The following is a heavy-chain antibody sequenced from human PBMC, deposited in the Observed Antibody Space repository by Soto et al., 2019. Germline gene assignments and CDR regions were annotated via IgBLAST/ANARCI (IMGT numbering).Heavy chain of an antibody. D-gene: IGHD6-6*01. CDR3: ARHSSSTNYYYYGMDV. J-gene: IGHJ6*02. V-gene: IGHV1-69*13. Sequence: SVKVSCKASGYTFSSYAISWVRHAPGQGLEWMGGIIPMFGTADYAQRFQGRVTITADESTSPAYMELSSLRSEDTAVYYCARHSSSTNYYYYGMDVWGQGTTVTVSS. CDR2: IIPMFGTA. CDR1: GYTFSSYA.